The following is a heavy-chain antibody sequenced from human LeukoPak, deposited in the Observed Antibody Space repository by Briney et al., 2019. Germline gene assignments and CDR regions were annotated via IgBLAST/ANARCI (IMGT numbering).Heavy chain of an antibody. J-gene: IGHJ4*02. CDR3: ARDFLDIVVVVATFDY. D-gene: IGHD2-15*01. Sequence: PGGSLRLSCAASGFTFSSYSMNWVRQAPGKGLEWVSSISSSSSYIYYADSVKGRFTISRDNAKNSLYLQMNSLRAEGTAVYYCARDFLDIVVVVATFDYWGQGTLVTVSS. CDR1: GFTFSSYS. CDR2: ISSSSSYI. V-gene: IGHV3-21*01.